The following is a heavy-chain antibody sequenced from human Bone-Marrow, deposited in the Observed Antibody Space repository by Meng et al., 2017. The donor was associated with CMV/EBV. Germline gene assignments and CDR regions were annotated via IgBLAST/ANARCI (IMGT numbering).Heavy chain of an antibody. D-gene: IGHD2-2*01. Sequence: SETLSLTCTVSGGSIRSSSHYWGWFRQPPGKGLEWIGSIYYSGSTYYNPSLKSRVTISVDTSKNQFSLKLSSVTAADTAVYYCARPVGYQLSYNWFDPWGQGTLVTVSS. V-gene: IGHV4-39*01. CDR3: ARPVGYQLSYNWFDP. J-gene: IGHJ5*02. CDR1: GGSIRSSSHY. CDR2: IYYSGST.